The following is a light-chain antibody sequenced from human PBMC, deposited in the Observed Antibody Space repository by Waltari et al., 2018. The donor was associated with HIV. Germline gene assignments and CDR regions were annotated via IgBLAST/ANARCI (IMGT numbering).Light chain of an antibody. J-gene: IGKJ2*01. Sequence: DIVMTQTPLPLPAALGEPASISCKSSRSLFDSVDANTFGDWYLQRQGQPPQLLLYSLAFRASGVPERFSGSGSGTDFTLKISRVEADDVGIYYCMQRIDFPYTFGQGTRLEI. V-gene: IGKV2-40*01. CDR3: MQRIDFPYT. CDR1: RSLFDSVDANTF. CDR2: SLA.